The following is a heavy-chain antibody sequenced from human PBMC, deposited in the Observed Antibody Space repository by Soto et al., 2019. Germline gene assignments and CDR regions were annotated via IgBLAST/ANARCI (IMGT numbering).Heavy chain of an antibody. CDR2: INHSGST. CDR3: ARGRREANWGSDY. J-gene: IGHJ4*02. Sequence: SETLSLTCAVYGGSFSGYYWSWIRQPPGKGLEWIGEINHSGSTNYNPSLKSRVTISVDTSKNQFSLKLSSVTAADTAVYYCARGRREANWGSDYWGQGTLVTVSS. D-gene: IGHD7-27*01. V-gene: IGHV4-34*01. CDR1: GGSFSGYY.